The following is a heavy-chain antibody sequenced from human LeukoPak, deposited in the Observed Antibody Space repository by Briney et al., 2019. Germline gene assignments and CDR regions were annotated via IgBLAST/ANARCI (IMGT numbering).Heavy chain of an antibody. CDR1: GFTFSSYA. D-gene: IGHD1-26*01. CDR3: ARDGGSYELDY. V-gene: IGHV3-30-3*01. CDR2: ISYDGGSE. J-gene: IGHJ4*02. Sequence: PGGTLRLSCAASGFTFSSYAMHWVRQAPGKGLEWVAVISYDGGSEYYADSVKGRFTISRDNSKNTLHLQMNSLRAEDTAVYNCARDGGSYELDYWGQGTLVTVSS.